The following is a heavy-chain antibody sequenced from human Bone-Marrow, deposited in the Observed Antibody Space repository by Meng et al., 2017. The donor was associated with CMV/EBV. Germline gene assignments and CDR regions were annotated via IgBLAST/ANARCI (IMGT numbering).Heavy chain of an antibody. CDR1: GGTFSSYT. CDR3: ARASNYYDSSGYYLGAFDI. Sequence: SVKVSCKASGGTFSSYTISWVRQAPGQGLEWMGRIVPILGIANYAQKFLGRVTITADKTTRTAYMVLSSLRSEDTAVYYCARASNYYDSSGYYLGAFDIWGQGTMVTVSS. V-gene: IGHV1-69*02. CDR2: IVPILGIA. D-gene: IGHD3-22*01. J-gene: IGHJ3*02.